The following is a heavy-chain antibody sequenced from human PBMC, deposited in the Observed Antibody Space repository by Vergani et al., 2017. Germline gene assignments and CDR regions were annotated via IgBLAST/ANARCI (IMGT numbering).Heavy chain of an antibody. Sequence: EVQLVESGGDLVQPGRSLRLSCTASGFTFGYYAMDWFRQAPGQGLEWVGGIRSKAYGQATIYAASVKGRFTLSRDDSKSTAYLQMNNLQTEDTAMYYCVRDQVTMLRGSDALDIWGQGTMVTVSS. CDR2: IRSKAYGQAT. CDR1: GFTFGYYA. J-gene: IGHJ3*02. V-gene: IGHV3-49*03. D-gene: IGHD3-10*01. CDR3: VRDQVTMLRGSDALDI.